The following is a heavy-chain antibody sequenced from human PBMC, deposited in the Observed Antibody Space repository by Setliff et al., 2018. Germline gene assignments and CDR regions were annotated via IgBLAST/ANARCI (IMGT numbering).Heavy chain of an antibody. J-gene: IGHJ2*01. Sequence: GESLTISCKASGYIFTNYWIGWVRQMPGKGLEWMGVIYPGDSDTRYSPSVQGPFTISVDKSISTAYLQWSSLKASDTAFYYCARRRRFDSGGPRSPWYFDLWGRGTLVTVSS. D-gene: IGHD3-22*01. V-gene: IGHV5-51*01. CDR3: ARRRRFDSGGPRSPWYFDL. CDR1: GYIFTNYW. CDR2: IYPGDSDT.